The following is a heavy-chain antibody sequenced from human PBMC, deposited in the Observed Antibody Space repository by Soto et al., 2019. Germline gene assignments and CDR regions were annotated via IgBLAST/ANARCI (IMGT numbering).Heavy chain of an antibody. V-gene: IGHV4-34*01. D-gene: IGHD3-10*01. CDR1: GGSFSGYY. J-gene: IGHJ6*02. Sequence: PSDTLSLTFAVYGGSFSGYYWSWISQPPWKGLEWIGEINHSGSTNHNPSLKSRVTISVDTSKNQFSLKLSSVTAADTAVYYCARGYYYGSGSYGAPYYYYGMDVWGQGTTVTVSS. CDR3: ARGYYYGSGSYGAPYYYYGMDV. CDR2: INHSGST.